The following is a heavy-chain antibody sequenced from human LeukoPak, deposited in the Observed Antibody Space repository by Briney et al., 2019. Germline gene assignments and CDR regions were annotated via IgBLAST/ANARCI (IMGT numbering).Heavy chain of an antibody. V-gene: IGHV3-73*01. J-gene: IGHJ6*02. CDR2: IRSKANSYAT. Sequence: GGSLRLSCAASGFTFSSYGMHWVRQASGKGLEWVGRIRSKANSYATAYAASVKGRFTISRDDSKNTAYPQMNSLRAEDTAVYYCARDLGCSSTSCYTSFLGLSDYYYYGMDVWGQGTTVTVSS. CDR3: ARDLGCSSTSCYTSFLGLSDYYYYGMDV. CDR1: GFTFSSYG. D-gene: IGHD2-2*02.